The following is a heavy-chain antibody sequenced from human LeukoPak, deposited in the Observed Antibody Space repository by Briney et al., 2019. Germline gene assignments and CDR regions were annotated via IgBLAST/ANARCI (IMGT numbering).Heavy chain of an antibody. CDR1: GFTFDDYG. V-gene: IGHV3-20*04. CDR2: INWNGGST. Sequence: GGSLRLSCAASGFTFDDYGMSWVRQAPGKGLEWVSGINWNGGSTGYADSVKGRFTISRDNAKNSLYLQMNSLRAEDTAVYYYARDRRGSGSPTIDYWGQGTLVTVSS. J-gene: IGHJ4*02. CDR3: ARDRRGSGSPTIDY. D-gene: IGHD3-10*01.